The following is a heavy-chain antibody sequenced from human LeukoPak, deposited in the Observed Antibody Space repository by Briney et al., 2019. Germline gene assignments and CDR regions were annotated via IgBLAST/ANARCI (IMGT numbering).Heavy chain of an antibody. D-gene: IGHD2-2*01. CDR3: ARDACSSTICQAGGNWFDP. V-gene: IGHV1-46*01. Sequence: RASVKVSCKASGYTFTSYYMHWVRQAPGQGLEWMGTINPSSGSRSYAQKFQGRVTTTRDTSTNIVYMELSSLRSEDTAVYFCARDACSSTICQAGGNWFDPWGQGTLVIVS. CDR1: GYTFTSYY. CDR2: INPSSGSR. J-gene: IGHJ5*02.